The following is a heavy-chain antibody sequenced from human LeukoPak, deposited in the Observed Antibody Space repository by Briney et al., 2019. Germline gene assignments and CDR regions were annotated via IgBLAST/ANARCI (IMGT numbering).Heavy chain of an antibody. Sequence: GGSLRLSCAASGFTFSGSAMHWVRQASGKGLEWVGRIRSKANSYATAYAASVKGRFTISRDDSKNTAYLQMNSLKTEDTAVYYCTRPEVDDAFDIWGQGTMVTVSS. J-gene: IGHJ3*02. CDR1: GFTFSGSA. CDR2: IRSKANSYAT. V-gene: IGHV3-73*01. CDR3: TRPEVDDAFDI.